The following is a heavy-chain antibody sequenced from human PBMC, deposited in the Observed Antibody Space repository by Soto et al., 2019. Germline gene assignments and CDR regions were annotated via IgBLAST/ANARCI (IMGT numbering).Heavy chain of an antibody. CDR3: ARDYTGWLRSSRVLYYYGMDV. J-gene: IGHJ6*02. Sequence: ASVKVSCKASGYTFTGYYMHWVRQAPGQGLEWMGWINPNSGGTNYAQKFQGSVTMTRDTSISTAYMELSRLRSDDTAVYYCARDYTGWLRSSRVLYYYGMDVWGQGTTVTVSS. D-gene: IGHD5-12*01. CDR2: INPNSGGT. CDR1: GYTFTGYY. V-gene: IGHV1-2*02.